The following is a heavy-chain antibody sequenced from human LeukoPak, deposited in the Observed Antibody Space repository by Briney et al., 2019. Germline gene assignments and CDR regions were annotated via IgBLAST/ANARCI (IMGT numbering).Heavy chain of an antibody. CDR3: ARVRDIVATTKTLDRYYYYAMDV. Sequence: SGTLSLTCAVSGASISSSTWWSWVRQPPGKGLEWIGEIYHSGSTNYNASLKSRVTISVDKSNNHFSLRLGSVTAADTAVYYCARVRDIVATTKTLDRYYYYAMDVWGQGTTVTVSS. V-gene: IGHV4-4*02. J-gene: IGHJ6*02. CDR2: IYHSGST. D-gene: IGHD5-12*01. CDR1: GASISSSTW.